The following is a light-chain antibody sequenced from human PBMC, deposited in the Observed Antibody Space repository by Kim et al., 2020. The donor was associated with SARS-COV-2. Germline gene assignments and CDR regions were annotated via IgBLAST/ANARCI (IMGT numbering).Light chain of an antibody. CDR3: AAWDDSLIGHV. V-gene: IGLV1-47*01. CDR2: RNN. J-gene: IGLJ1*01. CDR1: SSNIGSNY. Sequence: QSVLTQPPSASGTPGQRVTISCSGSSSNIGSNYVYWYQQLPGTAPKLLIYRNNQRPSGVPDRFSGSKSGTSASLAISGLRSEDEADYYCAAWDDSLIGHVFGTGTKVTVL.